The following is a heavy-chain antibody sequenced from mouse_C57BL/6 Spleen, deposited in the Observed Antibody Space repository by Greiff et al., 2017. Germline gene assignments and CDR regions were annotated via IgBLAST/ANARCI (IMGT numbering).Heavy chain of an antibody. V-gene: IGHV5-17*01. D-gene: IGHD2-12*01. CDR2: ISSGSSTI. CDR3: ARPPLTTGAMDY. Sequence: EVKLVESGGGLVKPGGSLKLSCAASGFTFSDYGMHWVRQAPEKGLEWVAYISSGSSTIYYADTVKGRFTFSRDNAKNTLFLQMTSLRSEDTAMYYCARPPLTTGAMDYWGQGTSVTVSS. J-gene: IGHJ4*01. CDR1: GFTFSDYG.